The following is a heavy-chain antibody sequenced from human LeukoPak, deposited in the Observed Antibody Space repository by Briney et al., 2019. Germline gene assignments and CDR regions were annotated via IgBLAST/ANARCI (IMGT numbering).Heavy chain of an antibody. D-gene: IGHD3-10*01. CDR2: IYYSGST. CDR3: ARGALHYYGSGSYYKKGWFDP. J-gene: IGHJ5*02. V-gene: IGHV4-39*07. Sequence: SETLSLTCTVSGGSISSSSYYWGWIRQPPGKGLEWIGSIYYSGSTYYNPSLKSRVTISVDTSKNQFSLKLSSVTAADTAVYYCARGALHYYGSGSYYKKGWFDPWGQGTLVTVSS. CDR1: GGSISSSSYY.